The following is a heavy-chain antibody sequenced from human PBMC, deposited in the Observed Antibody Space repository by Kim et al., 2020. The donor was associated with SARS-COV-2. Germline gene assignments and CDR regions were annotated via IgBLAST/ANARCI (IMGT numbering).Heavy chain of an antibody. CDR1: GFTFSSYG. CDR3: AKSSDYYGSGSYDY. CDR2: ISYDGSNK. J-gene: IGHJ4*02. D-gene: IGHD3-10*01. Sequence: GGSLRLSCAASGFTFSSYGMHWVRQAPGKGLEGVAGISYDGSNKYYADSVKGRFTISRDNSKNTLYLQMNSLRAEDTAVYYCAKSSDYYGSGSYDYWGQGTLVTVSS. V-gene: IGHV3-30*18.